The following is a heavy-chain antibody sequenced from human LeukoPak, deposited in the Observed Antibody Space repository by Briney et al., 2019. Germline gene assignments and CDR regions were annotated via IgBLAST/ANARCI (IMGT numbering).Heavy chain of an antibody. D-gene: IGHD2-15*01. CDR3: ARDSLGSGGSPLDY. CDR2: ISAYNGNT. J-gene: IGHJ4*02. CDR1: GYTFTSYG. Sequence: ASVKVSCKASGYTFTSYGISWVRQAPGQGLEWMGWISAYNGNTNYAQKLQGRVTMTTDTSTSTAYMELRSLRSEDTAVYYCARDSLGSGGSPLDYWGQGTLVTVSS. V-gene: IGHV1-18*01.